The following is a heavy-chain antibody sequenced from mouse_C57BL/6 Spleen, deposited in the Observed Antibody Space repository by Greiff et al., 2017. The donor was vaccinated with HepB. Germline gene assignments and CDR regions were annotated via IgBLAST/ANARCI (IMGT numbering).Heavy chain of an antibody. J-gene: IGHJ1*03. CDR2: IRSKSNNYAT. CDR3: VRHGDYGSRHWYFDV. D-gene: IGHD1-1*01. CDR1: GFSFNTYA. Sequence: EVHLVESGGGLVQPKGSLKLSCAASGFSFNTYAMNWVRQAPGKGLEWVARIRSKSNNYATYYADSVKDRFTISRDDSESMLYLQMNNLKTEDTAMYYCVRHGDYGSRHWYFDVWGTGTTVTVSS. V-gene: IGHV10-1*01.